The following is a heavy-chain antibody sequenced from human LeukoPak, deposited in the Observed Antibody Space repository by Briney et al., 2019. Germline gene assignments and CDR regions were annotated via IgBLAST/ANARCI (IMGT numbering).Heavy chain of an antibody. CDR1: GFTSSSCA. J-gene: IGHJ4*02. CDR3: AKHAPNEVTAIMFDY. CDR2: ISGSGGST. V-gene: IGHV3-23*01. Sequence: GGSLRLSCAASGFTSSSCAMSWVRQAPGKGLEWVSAISGSGGSTYYADSVKGRFTISRDNSKNTLYLQMNSLRAEDTAVYYCAKHAPNEVTAIMFDYWGQGTLVTVSS. D-gene: IGHD2-21*02.